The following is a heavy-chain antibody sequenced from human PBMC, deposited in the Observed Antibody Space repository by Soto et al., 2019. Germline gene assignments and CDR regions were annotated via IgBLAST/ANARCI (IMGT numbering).Heavy chain of an antibody. J-gene: IGHJ5*02. CDR2: ISWDGGST. V-gene: IGHV3-43*01. Sequence: PGGSLRLSCAASGFTFDDYTMHWVRQAPGKGLEWVSLISWDGGSTYYADSVKGRFTISRDNSKNSLYLQMNSLRTEDTALYYCAKDADVGDGENWFDPWGQGTLVTVSS. CDR3: AKDADVGDGENWFDP. CDR1: GFTFDDYT. D-gene: IGHD3-16*01.